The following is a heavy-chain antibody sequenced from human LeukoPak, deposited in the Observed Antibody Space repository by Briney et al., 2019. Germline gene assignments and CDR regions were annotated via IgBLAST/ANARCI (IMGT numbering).Heavy chain of an antibody. D-gene: IGHD1-1*01. V-gene: IGHV3-7*01. Sequence: GGSLRLPCEASGFTFSSYWMSWVRQAPGKGLEWVAHIKEDESDEYYVDSVRGRFTASRDNAKNSVNLQMNSLRVEDTAVYYCARWRGRQSEFDYWGQGTLVTVSS. CDR3: ARWRGRQSEFDY. CDR1: GFTFSSYW. J-gene: IGHJ4*02. CDR2: IKEDESDE.